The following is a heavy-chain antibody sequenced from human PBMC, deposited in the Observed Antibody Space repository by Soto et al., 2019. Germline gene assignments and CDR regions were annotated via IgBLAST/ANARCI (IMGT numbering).Heavy chain of an antibody. D-gene: IGHD3-16*01. Sequence: ASVQLCCEDSGYGFPSYDRNWVRQAAGQGLEWLGRMNPNNGKTDYAQKFQGRLTMTRDTSISTVYMELSSLTPEDTAVYYCAKDFGGLYTWFAPWGQRTLVTVSS. V-gene: IGHV1-8*01. CDR3: AKDFGGLYTWFAP. CDR2: MNPNNGKT. CDR1: GYGFPSYD. J-gene: IGHJ5*02.